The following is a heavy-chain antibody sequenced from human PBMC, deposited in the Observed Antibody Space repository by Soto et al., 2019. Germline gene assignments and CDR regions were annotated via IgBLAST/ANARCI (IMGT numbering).Heavy chain of an antibody. D-gene: IGHD2-2*01. Sequence: GGSLRLSCAASGFTFSSYGMHWVRQAPGKGLEWVAVIWYDGSNKYYADSVKGRFTISRDNSKNTLYLQMNSLRAEDTAVYYCAREIPPYCSSTSCLTYYYGMDVWGQGTTVTVSS. V-gene: IGHV3-33*01. CDR1: GFTFSSYG. CDR3: AREIPPYCSSTSCLTYYYGMDV. J-gene: IGHJ6*02. CDR2: IWYDGSNK.